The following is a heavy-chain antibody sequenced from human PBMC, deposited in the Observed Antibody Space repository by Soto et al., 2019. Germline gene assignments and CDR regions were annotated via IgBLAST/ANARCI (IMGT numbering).Heavy chain of an antibody. Sequence: SETLSLTCAVYGGSFSGYYWTWIRQPPGTGLEWIGEIFSCGSTSYNPSLKSRFIFSLDPSKNQFSLKLSFVTAADTAVYYCARDGDGYNYWGQGTLVTVSS. CDR1: GGSFSGYY. CDR3: ARDGDGYNY. V-gene: IGHV4-34*12. J-gene: IGHJ4*02. CDR2: IFSCGST. D-gene: IGHD5-12*01.